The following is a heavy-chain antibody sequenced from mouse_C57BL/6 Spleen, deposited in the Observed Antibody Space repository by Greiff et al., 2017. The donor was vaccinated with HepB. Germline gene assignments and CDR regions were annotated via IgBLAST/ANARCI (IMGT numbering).Heavy chain of an antibody. J-gene: IGHJ3*01. V-gene: IGHV1-66*01. CDR2: IYPGSGNT. CDR3: ARGGTGRAWFAY. D-gene: IGHD4-1*01. CDR1: GYSFTSYY. Sequence: QVQLQQSGPELVKPGASVKISCKASGYSFTSYYIHWVKQRPGQGLEWIGWIYPGSGNTKYNEKFKGKATLTADTSSSTAYMQLSSLTSEDSAVYYFARGGTGRAWFAYWGQGTLVTVSA.